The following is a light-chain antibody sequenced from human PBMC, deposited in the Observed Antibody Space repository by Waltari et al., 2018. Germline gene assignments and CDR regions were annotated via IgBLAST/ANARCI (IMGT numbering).Light chain of an antibody. Sequence: DVVMTQSPDSLAGSLGEGATINCKSSQSFLYTSNNKNYLSWYQQKPGQPPKILIYWASIRESGVPDRFSGSGSGTDFTLTISGLQAEDVASYFCLQYLHTPRTFGQGTKVEIK. CDR3: LQYLHTPRT. CDR2: WAS. CDR1: QSFLYTSNNKNY. J-gene: IGKJ1*01. V-gene: IGKV4-1*01.